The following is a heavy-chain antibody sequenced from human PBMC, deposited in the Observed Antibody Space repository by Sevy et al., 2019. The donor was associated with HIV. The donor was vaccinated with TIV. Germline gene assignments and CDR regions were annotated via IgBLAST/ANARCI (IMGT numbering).Heavy chain of an antibody. Sequence: GGSLRLSCAASGFTVSSNYMSWVRQAPGKGLEWVSVIYSGGSTYYADSVKGRFTISRDNSKNTLYLQMNSLRAEDTAVYYCASSSDILTGSDAFDIWGQGTVVTVSS. D-gene: IGHD3-9*01. CDR3: ASSSDILTGSDAFDI. J-gene: IGHJ3*02. CDR1: GFTVSSNY. CDR2: IYSGGST. V-gene: IGHV3-53*01.